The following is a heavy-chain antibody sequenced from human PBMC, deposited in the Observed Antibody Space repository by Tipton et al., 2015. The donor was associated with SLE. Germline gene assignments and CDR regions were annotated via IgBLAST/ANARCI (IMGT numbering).Heavy chain of an antibody. CDR3: ARDRPPML. V-gene: IGHV4-31*03. CDR1: GGSISSGGYY. CDR2: IYYRGTT. D-gene: IGHD2-8*01. Sequence: TLSLTYSVSGGSISSGGYYWSWIRRYPGKGLEWIGYIYYRGTTHYNPSLESRASISVDTSRNQFSLNLTSVTAADTAVYYCARDRPPMLWGQGTLVTVSS. J-gene: IGHJ4*02.